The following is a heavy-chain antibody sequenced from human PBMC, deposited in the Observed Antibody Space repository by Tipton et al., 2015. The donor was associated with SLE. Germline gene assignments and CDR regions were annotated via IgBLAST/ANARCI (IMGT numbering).Heavy chain of an antibody. J-gene: IGHJ4*02. D-gene: IGHD1-14*01. CDR3: ATAGITGTTGYFDY. V-gene: IGHV4-39*01. CDR2: IYYSGST. Sequence: LRLSCTVSGGSISSSSYYWGWIRQPPGKGLEWIGSIYYSGSTYYNPSLKSRVTISVDTSKNQFSLKLSSVTAADTAVYYCATAGITGTTGYFDYWGQGTLVTVSS. CDR1: GGSISSSSYY.